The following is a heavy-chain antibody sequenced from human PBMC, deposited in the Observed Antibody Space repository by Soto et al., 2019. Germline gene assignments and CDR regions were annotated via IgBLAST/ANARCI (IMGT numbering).Heavy chain of an antibody. CDR2: IGARGFPI. V-gene: IGHV3-48*04. J-gene: IGHJ4*02. CDR3: ATEPFDY. CDR1: GLDFGVYP. Sequence: EVQLVESGGGVMQPGGSLRLSCAASGLDFGVYPMNWVRQAPGKGLEWVSYIGARGFPIYCADSVRGRFAMSRDNANNSVFLQMDSLRAEDTAQYFCATEPFDYWGRGALVTVSS.